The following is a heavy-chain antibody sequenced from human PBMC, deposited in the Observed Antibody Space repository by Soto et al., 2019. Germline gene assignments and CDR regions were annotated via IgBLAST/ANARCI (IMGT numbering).Heavy chain of an antibody. CDR3: ALAPGFTNPPWYFDL. Sequence: QITLKESGPTLVKPTQTLTLTCTFSGFSLSTSGVGVGWIRQPPGKDLEWLALIYWDDDKRYSPSLKSRLTITKDTSKNQVVLTMTNMDPVDTATSYCALAPGFTNPPWYFDLWGRGTLVTVSS. V-gene: IGHV2-5*02. D-gene: IGHD1-1*01. CDR1: GFSLSTSGVG. CDR2: IYWDDDK. J-gene: IGHJ2*01.